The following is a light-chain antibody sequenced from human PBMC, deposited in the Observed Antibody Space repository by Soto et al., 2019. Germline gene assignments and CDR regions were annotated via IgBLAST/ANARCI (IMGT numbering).Light chain of an antibody. CDR2: AAS. V-gene: IGKV1-39*01. J-gene: IGKJ1*01. Sequence: DIHMTHSPSSLSASVLYRVTISCLASQGIAKYLNWYLQKSGKAPKLLIFAASTLQSGVPSRFSGSGSGTDFTLTISSLQPEDFATYYCQQAYRTPPTFGQGTKVDIK. CDR1: QGIAKY. CDR3: QQAYRTPPT.